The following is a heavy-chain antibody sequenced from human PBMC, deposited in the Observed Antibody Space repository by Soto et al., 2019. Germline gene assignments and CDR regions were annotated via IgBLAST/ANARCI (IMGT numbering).Heavy chain of an antibody. CDR1: GYTFTSYA. J-gene: IGHJ6*02. D-gene: IGHD6-6*01. V-gene: IGHV1-3*01. Sequence: ASVKVSFKASGYTFTSYAMHWLRQAPGQRLEWMGWINAGNGNTKYSQKFQGRVTITRDTSASTAYMELSSLRSEDTAVYYCASPLPLYSSSSDYYYYGMDVWGQGTTVTVSS. CDR2: INAGNGNT. CDR3: ASPLPLYSSSSDYYYYGMDV.